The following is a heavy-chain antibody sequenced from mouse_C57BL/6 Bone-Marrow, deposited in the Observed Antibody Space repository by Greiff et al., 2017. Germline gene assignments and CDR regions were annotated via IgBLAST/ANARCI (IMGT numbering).Heavy chain of an antibody. Sequence: QVQLKQSGAELVKPGASVKLSCKASGYTFTSYWMHWVKQRPGQGLEWIGEIDPSDSYTNYNQKFKGKATLTVDTSSSTAYMQLSSLTSEDSAVYYCAKITTVVATDYLDYWGQGTTLTVSS. CDR1: GYTFTSYW. D-gene: IGHD1-1*01. V-gene: IGHV1-69*02. J-gene: IGHJ2*01. CDR3: AKITTVVATDYLDY. CDR2: IDPSDSYT.